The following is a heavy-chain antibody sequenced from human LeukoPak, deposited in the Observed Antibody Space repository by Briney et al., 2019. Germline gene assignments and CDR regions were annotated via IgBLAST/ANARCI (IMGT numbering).Heavy chain of an antibody. D-gene: IGHD4-11*01. J-gene: IGHJ4*01. CDR2: LDWDDIK. Sequence: EAGAALWKPTQTLTLTCTFAGLSLRTTGMRVSWIRQPPGMALEWLARLDWDDIKFYSTSLTPRLTISQHPSKNQVVLTMTNMDPVDTATYYCAGTPTGTTEGYSSYWGHGTPGTVS. CDR3: AGTPTGTTEGYSSY. V-gene: IGHV2-70*04. CDR1: GLSLRTTGMR.